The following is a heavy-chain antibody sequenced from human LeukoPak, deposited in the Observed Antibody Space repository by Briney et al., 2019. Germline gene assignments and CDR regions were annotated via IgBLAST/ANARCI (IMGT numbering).Heavy chain of an antibody. D-gene: IGHD2-8*02. CDR3: ARDVAAVLGGGFFDG. V-gene: IGHV3-30-3*01. Sequence: GGSLRLSCAASGFTFSSYAMNWIRQAPGKGLEWVAVITYDGSNKYYADSMKGRFTISKANSKNRLYLQMNSLRAEDTVVYYCARDVAAVLGGGFFDGGGEGTVVTVP. J-gene: IGHJ4*02. CDR2: ITYDGSNK. CDR1: GFTFSSYA.